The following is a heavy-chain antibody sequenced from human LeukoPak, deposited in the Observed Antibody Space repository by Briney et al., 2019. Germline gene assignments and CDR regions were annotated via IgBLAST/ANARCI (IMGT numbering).Heavy chain of an antibody. J-gene: IGHJ4*02. CDR2: IIPILGIA. CDR1: GGTFSSYA. Sequence: SVKVSCKASGGTFSSYAISWVRQAPGQGLEWMGRIIPILGIANYAQKFQGRVTITADKSTSTAYMELSSLRSEDTAVYYCARGDYDILTGYYSGYFDYWGQGTLVTVSS. V-gene: IGHV1-69*04. D-gene: IGHD3-9*01. CDR3: ARGDYDILTGYYSGYFDY.